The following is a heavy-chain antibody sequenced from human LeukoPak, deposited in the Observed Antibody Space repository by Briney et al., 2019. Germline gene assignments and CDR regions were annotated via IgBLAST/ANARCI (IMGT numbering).Heavy chain of an antibody. CDR3: ATGGRYCSSTSCYLGWFDP. CDR1: GYTLTELS. CDR2: FDPEDGET. V-gene: IGHV1-24*01. D-gene: IGHD2-2*01. Sequence: GASVKVFCKVSGYTLTELSMHWVRQAPGKGLEWMGGFDPEDGETIYAQKFQGRVTMTEDTSTDTAYMELSSLRSEDTAVYYCATGGRYCSSTSCYLGWFDPWGQGTLVTVSS. J-gene: IGHJ5*02.